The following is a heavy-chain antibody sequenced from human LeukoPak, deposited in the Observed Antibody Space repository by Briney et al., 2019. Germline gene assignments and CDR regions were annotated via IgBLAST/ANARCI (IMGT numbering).Heavy chain of an antibody. Sequence: GGSLRLSCVASGFTFSSYSMNWVRQAPGKGLEWVSAISGSGGSTYYADSVKGRFTISRDNSKNTLYLQMNSLRAEDTAVYYCAKDWAAAGTVFPGMDVWGQGTTVTVSS. D-gene: IGHD6-13*01. CDR1: GFTFSSYS. V-gene: IGHV3-23*01. CDR2: ISGSGGST. J-gene: IGHJ6*02. CDR3: AKDWAAAGTVFPGMDV.